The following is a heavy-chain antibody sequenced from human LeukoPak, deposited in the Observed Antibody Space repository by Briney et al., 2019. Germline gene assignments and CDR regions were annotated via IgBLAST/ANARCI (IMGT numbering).Heavy chain of an antibody. D-gene: IGHD3-22*01. V-gene: IGHV3-64*01. CDR1: GFTFSDYS. CDR2: ISSNGGST. Sequence: GGSLRLSCAASGFTFSDYSMHWVRQAPGKGLEYVSAISSNGGSTYYEKSVKGRFTISRDNSKNTLYLQMGGMRAEDAAVYYCAKEPSYYNSSGYYWNAFDIWGQGTMVTVSS. CDR3: AKEPSYYNSSGYYWNAFDI. J-gene: IGHJ3*02.